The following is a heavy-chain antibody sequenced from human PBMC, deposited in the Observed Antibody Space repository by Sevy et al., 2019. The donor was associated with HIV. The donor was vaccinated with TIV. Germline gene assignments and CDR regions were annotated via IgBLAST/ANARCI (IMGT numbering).Heavy chain of an antibody. V-gene: IGHV3-53*01. CDR3: ARDKNAYYYGLDV. Sequence: GGSLRVSCAVSGFPVSSSYMNWVRQAPGKGLEWVSVFYTGSKTDYADSVKGRFTMSRDNSKNTLYLQMNGLRAEDTAVYYCARDKNAYYYGLDVWGQGTTVTVSS. CDR1: GFPVSSSY. J-gene: IGHJ6*02. CDR2: FYTGSKT.